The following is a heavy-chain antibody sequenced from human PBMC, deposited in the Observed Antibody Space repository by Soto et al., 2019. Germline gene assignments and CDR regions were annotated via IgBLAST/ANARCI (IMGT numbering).Heavy chain of an antibody. Sequence: GASVKVSCKASGYTFTSYGISWVRQAPGQGLEWMGWISAYNGNTNYAQKLQGRVTMTTDTSTSTAYMELRSLRSDDTAVYYCARGVRYCSGGSCYFPPPNDYWGQGTLVTVSS. CDR3: ARGVRYCSGGSCYFPPPNDY. J-gene: IGHJ4*02. D-gene: IGHD2-15*01. CDR1: GYTFTSYG. V-gene: IGHV1-18*01. CDR2: ISAYNGNT.